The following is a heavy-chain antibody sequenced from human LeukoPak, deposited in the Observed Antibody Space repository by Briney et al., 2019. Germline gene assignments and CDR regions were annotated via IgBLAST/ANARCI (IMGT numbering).Heavy chain of an antibody. D-gene: IGHD1-1*01. Sequence: XGSLRLSCAASGFTFSSYAMNWVRQAPGKGLEWVSYISSSGSTIYYADSVKGRFTISRDNAKNLLYLQMDSLRVEDTAIYYCARDPRTVRIWGQGTLVTVSS. J-gene: IGHJ4*02. V-gene: IGHV3-48*03. CDR2: ISSSGSTI. CDR3: ARDPRTVRI. CDR1: GFTFSSYA.